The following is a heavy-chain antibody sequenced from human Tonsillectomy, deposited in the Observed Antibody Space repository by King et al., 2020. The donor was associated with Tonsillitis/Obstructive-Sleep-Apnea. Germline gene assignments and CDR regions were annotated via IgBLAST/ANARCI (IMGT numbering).Heavy chain of an antibody. CDR1: GGSISSYY. Sequence: QLQESGPGLVKPSETLSLTCTVSGGSISSYYWSWIRQPPGKGLECIGYIYYSGGPNYNPSLKSRVTISVDTSKNQFSLKLSSVTAADTAVYYCAREGAVMNAFDIWGQGTMVTVSP. J-gene: IGHJ3*02. CDR2: IYYSGGP. CDR3: AREGAVMNAFDI. D-gene: IGHD2-8*01. V-gene: IGHV4-59*01.